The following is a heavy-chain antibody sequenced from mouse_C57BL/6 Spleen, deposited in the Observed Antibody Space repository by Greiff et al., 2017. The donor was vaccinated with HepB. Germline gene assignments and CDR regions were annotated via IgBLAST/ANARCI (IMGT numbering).Heavy chain of an antibody. V-gene: IGHV1-50*01. CDR2: LDPSDSYT. D-gene: IGHD1-1*01. CDR1: GYTFTSYW. Sequence: QVQLQQPGAELVKPGASVKLSCKASGYTFTSYWMQWVKQRPGQGLEWIGELDPSDSYTNYNQKFKGKATLTVDTSSSTAYMQLSSLTSEDSAVYYCARRWDTVVAPYFDVWGTGTTVTVSS. J-gene: IGHJ1*03. CDR3: ARRWDTVVAPYFDV.